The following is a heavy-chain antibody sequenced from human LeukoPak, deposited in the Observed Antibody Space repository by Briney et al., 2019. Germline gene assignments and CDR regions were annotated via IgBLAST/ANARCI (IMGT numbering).Heavy chain of an antibody. CDR2: IKSKTAGGTT. J-gene: IGHJ4*02. Sequence: PGGSLRLSCAASGFIFTNAWMNWVRHTPGKGLEWVGRIKSKTAGGTTDYAAPVKGRFTISRDDSKTTLYLQMNSLTPEDTAVYYCTTGTLLALDYWGQGTLVTVSS. CDR3: TTGTLLALDY. CDR1: GFIFTNAW. V-gene: IGHV3-15*01. D-gene: IGHD3/OR15-3a*01.